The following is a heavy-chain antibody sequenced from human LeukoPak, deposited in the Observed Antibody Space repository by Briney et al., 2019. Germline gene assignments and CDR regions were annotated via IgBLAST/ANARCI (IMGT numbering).Heavy chain of an antibody. CDR3: TTGGRGVLRYFDFLAY. V-gene: IGHV3-15*01. CDR1: GFTFSDAW. Sequence: PGGSLRLSCAASGFTFSDAWMTWVRQAPGKGLEWVGRIKSKTDGGTTDDAAPVKGRFTISRDDSKNLLYLQMNSLKTEDTAVYYCTTGGRGVLRYFDFLAYWGQGTLVTVSS. D-gene: IGHD3-9*01. J-gene: IGHJ4*02. CDR2: IKSKTDGGTT.